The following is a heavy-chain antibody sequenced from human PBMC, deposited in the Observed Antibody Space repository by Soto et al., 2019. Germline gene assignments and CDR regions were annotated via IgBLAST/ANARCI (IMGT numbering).Heavy chain of an antibody. CDR1: GFTFSSFA. D-gene: IGHD6-6*01. V-gene: IGHV3-48*03. J-gene: IGHJ4*02. Sequence: EVQLVESGGGLVQPGGSLKLSCAASGFTFSSFAMNWVRQAPGKGLEWVSYISNSGRIIYYADSVKGRFTISRDDAKNTLYLQMNRLRDEDTAVYYCAREWGTSIAAAFDYWGQGTLVTVSS. CDR2: ISNSGRII. CDR3: AREWGTSIAAAFDY.